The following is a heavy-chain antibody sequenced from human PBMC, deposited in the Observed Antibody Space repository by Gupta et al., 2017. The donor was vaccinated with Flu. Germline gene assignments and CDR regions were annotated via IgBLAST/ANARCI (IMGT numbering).Heavy chain of an antibody. CDR2: IYYSGST. CDR3: ARVDPVDTAMGFDY. J-gene: IGHJ4*02. D-gene: IGHD5-18*01. CDR1: GGSISSYY. V-gene: IGHV4-59*01. Sequence: QVQLQESGPGLGKPSETLSLTCTVSGGSISSYYWSWIRQPPGKGLEWIGYIYYSGSTNYNPSLKSRVTISVDTSRNQFSLKLSSVTAADTAVYYCARVDPVDTAMGFDYWGQGTLVTVSS.